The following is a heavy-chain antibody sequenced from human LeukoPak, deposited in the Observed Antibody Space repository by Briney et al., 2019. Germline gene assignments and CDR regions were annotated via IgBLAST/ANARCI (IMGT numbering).Heavy chain of an antibody. J-gene: IGHJ5*02. Sequence: SETLSLTCAVYGGSFSGYYWSWIRQPPGKGLEWIGEINHSGSTNYNPSLKSRVTISVDTSKNQFSLKLSSVTAADTAVYYCARGFAYCGGDCYPRWFDPWGQGTLVTVSS. V-gene: IGHV4-34*01. CDR3: ARGFAYCGGDCYPRWFDP. D-gene: IGHD2-21*02. CDR1: GGSFSGYY. CDR2: INHSGST.